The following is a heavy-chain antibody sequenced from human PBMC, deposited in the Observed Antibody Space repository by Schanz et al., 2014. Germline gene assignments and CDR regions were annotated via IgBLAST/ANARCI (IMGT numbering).Heavy chain of an antibody. CDR1: GGTFSSYA. J-gene: IGHJ3*02. Sequence: QVPLVQSGAEVKKPGSSVKVSCKASGGTFSSYAFSWVRQAPGQGLEWMGKIIPILGMDNYAQKFQGRVTITADISTSTAYMDLSSLRSDDTAVYYCARDIQYHYDTSGPVGAFDIWGQGTVVTVSS. V-gene: IGHV1-69*04. CDR3: ARDIQYHYDTSGPVGAFDI. D-gene: IGHD3-22*01. CDR2: IIPILGMD.